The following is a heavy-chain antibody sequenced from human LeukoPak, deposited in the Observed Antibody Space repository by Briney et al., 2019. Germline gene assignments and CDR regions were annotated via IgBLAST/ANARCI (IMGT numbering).Heavy chain of an antibody. V-gene: IGHV3-7*01. Sequence: PGGSLRLSCAASGFTFSSYWMSWVRQAPGKGLEWVANIKQDGSEKYYVDSVKGRFTISRDNAKNSLYLQMNSLRAEDTAVYYCARDNRPPIFGVVISYCFDYWGQGTLVTVSS. D-gene: IGHD3-3*01. J-gene: IGHJ4*02. CDR3: ARDNRPPIFGVVISYCFDY. CDR2: IKQDGSEK. CDR1: GFTFSSYW.